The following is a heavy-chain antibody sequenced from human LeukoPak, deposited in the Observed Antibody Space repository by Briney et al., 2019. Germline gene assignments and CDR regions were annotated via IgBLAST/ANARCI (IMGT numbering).Heavy chain of an antibody. Sequence: GGSLRLSCATFWMTWVRQVPGKGLEWVANINREVTEKYYVDSVKGRFTISRDNAKNSVDLQMDSLRVEDTAVYYCARVGTWELQRVFDFWGQGTLVTVSS. V-gene: IGHV3-7*01. D-gene: IGHD1-26*01. CDR1: W. CDR2: INREVTEK. CDR3: ARVGTWELQRVFDF. J-gene: IGHJ4*02.